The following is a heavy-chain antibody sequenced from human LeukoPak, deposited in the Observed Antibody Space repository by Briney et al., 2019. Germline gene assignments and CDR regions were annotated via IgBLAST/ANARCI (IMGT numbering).Heavy chain of an antibody. CDR1: GFTFSSYA. J-gene: IGHJ4*02. Sequence: PGGSLRLSCAASGFTFSSYAMSWVRQALGKGLEWVSAISGSGGSTYYADSVKGRFTISRDNSKNTLYLQMNSLRAEDTAVYYCAKEVRAKAAAGTMFDYWGQGTLVTVSS. D-gene: IGHD6-13*01. V-gene: IGHV3-23*01. CDR2: ISGSGGST. CDR3: AKEVRAKAAAGTMFDY.